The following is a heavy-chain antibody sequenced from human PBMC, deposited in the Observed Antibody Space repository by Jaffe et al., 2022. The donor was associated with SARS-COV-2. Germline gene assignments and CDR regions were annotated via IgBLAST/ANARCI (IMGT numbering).Heavy chain of an antibody. Sequence: QVQLQESGPGLVKPSQTLSLTCTVSGGSISSGAYYWSWIRQHPGKGLEWIGYIYYSGSTYYNPSLKSRVTISVDTSKNQFSLKLSSVTAADTAVYYCARDRETNNDFWSGYYGYYYGMDVWGQGTTVTVSS. J-gene: IGHJ6*02. CDR1: GGSISSGAYY. V-gene: IGHV4-31*03. CDR2: IYYSGST. D-gene: IGHD3-3*01. CDR3: ARDRETNNDFWSGYYGYYYGMDV.